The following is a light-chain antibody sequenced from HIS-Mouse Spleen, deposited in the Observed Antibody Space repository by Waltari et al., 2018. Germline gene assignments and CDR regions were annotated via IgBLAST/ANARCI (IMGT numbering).Light chain of an antibody. J-gene: IGLJ2*01. V-gene: IGLV2-23*03. CDR2: EGS. CDR1: SSDVGSYNL. Sequence: QSALTQPAPVSGSPGQSITISCTGTSSDVGSYNLVFWYQQPPGKAPKLMIYEGSKRPSGVSNRFSGSKSGNTASLTISGLQAEDEADYYCCSYAGSSTFVVVFGGGTKLTVL. CDR3: CSYAGSSTFVVV.